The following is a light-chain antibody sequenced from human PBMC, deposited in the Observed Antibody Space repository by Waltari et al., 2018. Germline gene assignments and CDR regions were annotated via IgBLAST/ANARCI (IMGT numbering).Light chain of an antibody. J-gene: IGKJ4*01. CDR1: QSICDY. CDR2: AAS. Sequence: DIQMTQSPSSLSASVGDRVTITCRASQSICDYLNWYQQKPGKGPKVLIYAASSLQSGVPSRFSGSGSGTDFTLTISTLQPEDFATYYCQQGYRTPLTFGGGTKVEIK. CDR3: QQGYRTPLT. V-gene: IGKV1-39*01.